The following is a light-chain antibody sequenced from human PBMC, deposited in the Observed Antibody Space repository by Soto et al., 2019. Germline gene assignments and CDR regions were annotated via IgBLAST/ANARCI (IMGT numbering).Light chain of an antibody. CDR1: SSNLGAGYD. Sequence: QSVLTQPPSISGAPGQRVTISCTGSSSNLGAGYDAHWMQFLPGKAPKLLIFGDTNRRPGVPDRFSGSKSGTSASLAITGLQSEDEAEYLCESFDRDLNGYVCASGTKGTVL. CDR3: ESFDRDLNGYV. CDR2: GDT. V-gene: IGLV1-40*01. J-gene: IGLJ1*01.